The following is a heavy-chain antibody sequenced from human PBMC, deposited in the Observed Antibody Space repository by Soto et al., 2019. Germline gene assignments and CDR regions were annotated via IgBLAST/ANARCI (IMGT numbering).Heavy chain of an antibody. Sequence: ASVKVSCKASGYTFTSYYMHWVRQAPGQGLEWMGWISAYNGNTNYAQKLQGRVTMTTDTSTSTAYMELRSLRSDDTAVYYCARLAVAGSFDYWGQGTLVTVSS. J-gene: IGHJ4*02. CDR2: ISAYNGNT. CDR1: GYTFTSYY. V-gene: IGHV1-18*04. D-gene: IGHD6-19*01. CDR3: ARLAVAGSFDY.